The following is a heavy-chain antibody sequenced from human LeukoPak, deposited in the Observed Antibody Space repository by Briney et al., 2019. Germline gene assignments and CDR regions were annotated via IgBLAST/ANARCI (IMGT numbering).Heavy chain of an antibody. J-gene: IGHJ4*02. V-gene: IGHV1-18*01. CDR2: ISAYNGNT. CDR1: GYTFTSYG. CDR3: ARDRLGYCSGGSCQPWWD. Sequence: ASVKVSCKASGYTFTSYGISWVRQAPGQGLEWMGWISAYNGNTNYAQKLQGRVTMTTDTSTSTAYMELRSLRSDDTAVYYCARDRLGYCSGGSCQPWWDWGQGTLVTVSS. D-gene: IGHD2-15*01.